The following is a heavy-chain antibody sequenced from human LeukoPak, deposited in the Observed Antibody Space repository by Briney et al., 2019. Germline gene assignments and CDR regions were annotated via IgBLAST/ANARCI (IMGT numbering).Heavy chain of an antibody. CDR3: ARGVLRYSDWLPYGREESFDY. J-gene: IGHJ4*02. D-gene: IGHD3-9*01. CDR1: GGTFSSYA. V-gene: IGHV1-69*05. Sequence: SVKVSCKASGGTFSSYAISWVRQAPGQGLEWMGRIIPIFGTANYAQKFQGRVTITTDESTSTAYMELSSLRSEDTAVYYCARGVLRYSDWLPYGREESFDYWGQGTLVTVSS. CDR2: IIPIFGTA.